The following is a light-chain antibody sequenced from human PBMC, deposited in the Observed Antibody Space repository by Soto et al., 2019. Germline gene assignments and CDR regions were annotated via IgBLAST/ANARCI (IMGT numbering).Light chain of an antibody. V-gene: IGKV3-20*01. CDR2: GVS. J-gene: IGKJ2*01. CDR1: QSVNSNF. CDR3: QQYGNSPRT. Sequence: EIVLTQSPGTLSLSPEESATLSCRASQSVNSNFFAWYQQKPGQAPRLLIYGVSTRAPGIPDRFTGSGSGTDFALTVSGLEPEDFAIYYCQQYGNSPRTFGQGTRV.